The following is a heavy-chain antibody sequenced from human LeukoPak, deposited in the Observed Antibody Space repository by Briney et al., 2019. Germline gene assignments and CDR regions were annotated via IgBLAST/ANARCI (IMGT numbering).Heavy chain of an antibody. Sequence: GGSLRLSCAASGFTFSSYSMNWVRQAPGKGLEWVSYISSSSSTIYYADSVKGRFTISRDNAKNSLYLQMNSLRAEDTAVYYWAAESDPRSDGSSRPDVWGKGTTVTVSS. CDR1: GFTFSSYS. J-gene: IGHJ6*04. D-gene: IGHD3-22*01. CDR3: AAESDPRSDGSSRPDV. V-gene: IGHV3-48*01. CDR2: ISSSSSTI.